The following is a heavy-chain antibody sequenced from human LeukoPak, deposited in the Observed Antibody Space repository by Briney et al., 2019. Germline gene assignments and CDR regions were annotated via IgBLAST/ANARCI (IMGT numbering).Heavy chain of an antibody. CDR1: GFTFSSYE. D-gene: IGHD1-26*01. Sequence: PGGSLRLSCAASGFTFSSYEMNWVRQAPGKGLEWVSYISSSGSTIYYADSVKGRFTISRDNAKNSLYLQMNSLRAEDTAVYYCARALVGEHDAFGIWGQGTMVTVSS. V-gene: IGHV3-48*03. CDR3: ARALVGEHDAFGI. CDR2: ISSSGSTI. J-gene: IGHJ3*02.